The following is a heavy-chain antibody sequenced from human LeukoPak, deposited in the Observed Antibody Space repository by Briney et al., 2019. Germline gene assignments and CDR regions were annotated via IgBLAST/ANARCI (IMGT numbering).Heavy chain of an antibody. Sequence: GASVKVSCKASGYTFTSYYMHWVRQAPGQGLEWMGIINPSGGSTSYAQKFQGRVTMTRDMSTSTVYMELRSLRSDDTAVYYCARRGGTDKWSGSYYVNAFDIWGQGTMVTVSS. CDR2: INPSGGST. CDR1: GYTFTSYY. J-gene: IGHJ3*02. CDR3: ARRGGTDKWSGSYYVNAFDI. D-gene: IGHD1-26*01. V-gene: IGHV1-46*01.